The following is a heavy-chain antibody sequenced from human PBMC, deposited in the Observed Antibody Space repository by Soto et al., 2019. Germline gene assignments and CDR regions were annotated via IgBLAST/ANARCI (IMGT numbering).Heavy chain of an antibody. J-gene: IGHJ4*02. CDR2: ISAYNGKT. CDR3: ASERYGDY. D-gene: IGHD1-1*01. CDR1: GYAFTTYG. V-gene: IGHV1-18*01. Sequence: QVHLVQSGAEVKKPGASVKVSCKGSGYAFTTYGITWVRQAPGQGLEWRGWISAYNGKTNYAQKLQGRVTVTRDTSTSTAYMELSGLRSDDTAVYYCASERYGDYWGQGALVTVSS.